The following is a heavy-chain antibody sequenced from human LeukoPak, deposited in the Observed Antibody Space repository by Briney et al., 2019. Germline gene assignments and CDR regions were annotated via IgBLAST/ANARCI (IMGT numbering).Heavy chain of an antibody. CDR2: IYYSGST. CDR3: AGTSSSENYYFDY. CDR1: GGSISSGGYY. J-gene: IGHJ4*02. V-gene: IGHV4-31*03. Sequence: PSQTLSLTCTVSGGSISSGGYYWSWIRQHPGKGLEWIGYIYYSGSTYYNPSLKSRVTISVDTSKNQLSLKLSSVTAADTAVYYCAGTSSSENYYFDYWGQGTLVTVSS.